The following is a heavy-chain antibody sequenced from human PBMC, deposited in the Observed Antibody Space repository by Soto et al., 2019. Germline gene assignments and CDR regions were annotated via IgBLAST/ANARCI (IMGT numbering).Heavy chain of an antibody. Sequence: ASVKVSCKASGYTFTSYGISWVRQAPGQGLEWMGWISAYNGNTNYAQKLQGRVTMTTDTSTSTAYMELRSLRSDDTAVYYCARMDIHMVRRVMNTYGMDVWGQGTTVTVSS. CDR2: ISAYNGNT. CDR1: GYTFTSYG. J-gene: IGHJ6*02. D-gene: IGHD3-10*01. CDR3: ARMDIHMVRRVMNTYGMDV. V-gene: IGHV1-18*01.